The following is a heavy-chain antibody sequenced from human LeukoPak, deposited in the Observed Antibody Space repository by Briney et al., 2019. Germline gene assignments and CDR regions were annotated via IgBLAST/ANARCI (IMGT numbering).Heavy chain of an antibody. CDR1: GFSFSSYA. Sequence: GGSLRLSCAASGFSFSSYATSWVRQAPGKGLEWVSAISGSGGSTYYADSVKGRFTISRDNSKNTLYLQMNSLRAEDTAVYYCAKRGGGCSSTSCYREFDYWGQGTLVTVSS. CDR3: AKRGGGCSSTSCYREFDY. CDR2: ISGSGGST. J-gene: IGHJ4*02. D-gene: IGHD2-2*01. V-gene: IGHV3-23*01.